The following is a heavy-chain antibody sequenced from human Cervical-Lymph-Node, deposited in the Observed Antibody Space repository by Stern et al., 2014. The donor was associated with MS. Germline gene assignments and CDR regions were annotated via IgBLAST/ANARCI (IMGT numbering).Heavy chain of an antibody. V-gene: IGHV1-2*06. D-gene: IGHD4-17*01. CDR2: INAVHDGT. CDR1: GYTFTDHY. Sequence: QVQLVQSGAEVKKPAASVKVSCTASGYTFTDHYLHWVRQAPGQGLEWMGRINAVHDGTTSAQKFQVRVTMTRDTAISTAYMELSRLTSDDTAVYYCARTKTVTTYYGMDVWGQGTTVTVSS. J-gene: IGHJ6*02. CDR3: ARTKTVTTYYGMDV.